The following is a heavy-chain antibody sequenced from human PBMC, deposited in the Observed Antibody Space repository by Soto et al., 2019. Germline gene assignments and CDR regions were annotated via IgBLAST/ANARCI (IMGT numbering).Heavy chain of an antibody. CDR3: ARQGSLYYYGSGSYPPYGMDV. CDR1: GYSLTSYW. V-gene: IGHV5-10-1*01. J-gene: IGHJ6*04. D-gene: IGHD3-10*01. Sequence: GESLKISCKGSGYSLTSYWISRVRQMPGKGLEGMGRIDPSDSYTNYSPSFQGHVTISADKSISTAYLPWSSLKASDPAMYYCARQGSLYYYGSGSYPPYGMDVWGKGTTVTVPS. CDR2: IDPSDSYT.